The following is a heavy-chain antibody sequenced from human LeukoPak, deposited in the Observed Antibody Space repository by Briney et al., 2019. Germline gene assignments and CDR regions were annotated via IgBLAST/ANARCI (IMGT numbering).Heavy chain of an antibody. D-gene: IGHD2-21*02. J-gene: IGHJ6*02. V-gene: IGHV3-7*01. CDR2: IKKDGSEK. CDR3: ASFWGSRESDWLRDGVDV. Sequence: PGGSLRLSCAASGFTFSSYWMSWVRQAPGKGLEWVANIKKDGSEKYYVDSVKGRFTISRDNAKNSLYLQMNSLSAEDTAVYYCASFWGSRESDWLRDGVDVWGQGTTVTVSS. CDR1: GFTFSSYW.